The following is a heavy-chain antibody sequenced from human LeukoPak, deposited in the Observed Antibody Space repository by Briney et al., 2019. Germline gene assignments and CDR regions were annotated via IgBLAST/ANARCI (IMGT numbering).Heavy chain of an antibody. CDR1: GFTFSSYW. D-gene: IGHD2-2*03. Sequence: GGSLRLSCAASGFTFSSYWMSWVRQAPGKGLEWVANIKQDGSEKYYVDSVKGRFTISRDNAKNSLYLQMNSLRAEDTAMYYCARAGYCGSTNCYFSFWGQGTLVTVSS. CDR2: IKQDGSEK. V-gene: IGHV3-7*02. CDR3: ARAGYCGSTNCYFSF. J-gene: IGHJ4*02.